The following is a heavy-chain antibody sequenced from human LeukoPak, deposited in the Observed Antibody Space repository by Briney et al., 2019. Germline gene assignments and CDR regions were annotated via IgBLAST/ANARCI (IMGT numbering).Heavy chain of an antibody. D-gene: IGHD3-16*02. J-gene: IGHJ4*02. V-gene: IGHV4-59*01. Sequence: SETLSLTCTVSGGSISSYYWSWIRQPPGKGLEWIGYIYYSGSTNYNPSLKSRVTISVDTSKNQFSLKLSSVTAADTAVYDCARGGPGYDYVWGSYLDYWGQGTLVTVSS. CDR1: GGSISSYY. CDR3: ARGGPGYDYVWGSYLDY. CDR2: IYYSGST.